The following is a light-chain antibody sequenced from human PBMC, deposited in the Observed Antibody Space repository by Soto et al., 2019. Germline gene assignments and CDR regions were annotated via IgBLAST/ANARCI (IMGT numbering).Light chain of an antibody. V-gene: IGKV3-15*01. J-gene: IGKJ3*01. Sequence: EIVMTQSPATLSVSPGERATLSCRASQSVSSNLAWYQQKPGQAPRRLIYGASTRATGIPARFSGSGSGTEFTLTISSLQSEDCAAYYCQQYNNWLFTFGPGTKVDIK. CDR2: GAS. CDR1: QSVSSN. CDR3: QQYNNWLFT.